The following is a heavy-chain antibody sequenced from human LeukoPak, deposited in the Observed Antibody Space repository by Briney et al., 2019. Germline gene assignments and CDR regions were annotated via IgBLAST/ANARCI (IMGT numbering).Heavy chain of an antibody. J-gene: IGHJ4*02. CDR2: INTVASYI. Sequence: GGSLRLSCAASGLTFSSFSFNWVRQGPGKGPEWVSSINTVASYIYYADSVKGRFTISRDNAKNSLYLQMNSLRAEDTGVYYCARLRRNSDKSGFYYYYDYWGQGTLVTVSS. CDR3: ARLRRNSDKSGFYYYYDY. V-gene: IGHV3-21*06. D-gene: IGHD3-22*01. CDR1: GLTFSSFS.